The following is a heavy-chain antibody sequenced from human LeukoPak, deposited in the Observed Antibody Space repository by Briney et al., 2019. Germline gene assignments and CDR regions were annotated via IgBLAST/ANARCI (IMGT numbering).Heavy chain of an antibody. D-gene: IGHD2-8*01. CDR3: ARGDVVLQRNDALDI. CDR1: GFTFSTYA. V-gene: IGHV3-21*01. J-gene: IGHJ3*02. Sequence: GGSLRLSCAASGFTFSTYAMNWVRQAPGKGLEWVSSISVTSSHIYYAASVKGRFIVSRDNAQKPLNLQMNSLRAEDTALYYCARGDVVLQRNDALDIWGQGTMVSVSS. CDR2: ISVTSSHI.